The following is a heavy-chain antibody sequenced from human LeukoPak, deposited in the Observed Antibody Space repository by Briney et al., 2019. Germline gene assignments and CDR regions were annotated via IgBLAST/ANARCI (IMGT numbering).Heavy chain of an antibody. V-gene: IGHV3-33*01. Sequence: GRSLRLSCAASGFTFSSYGMHWVRQAPGKGLEWVAVIWYDGSNKYYADSVKGRFTISRDNSKNTLYLQMNSLRAEDTAVYYCARDGLAYCGGDCYFDYWGQGTLVTVFS. J-gene: IGHJ4*02. D-gene: IGHD2-21*02. CDR1: GFTFSSYG. CDR3: ARDGLAYCGGDCYFDY. CDR2: IWYDGSNK.